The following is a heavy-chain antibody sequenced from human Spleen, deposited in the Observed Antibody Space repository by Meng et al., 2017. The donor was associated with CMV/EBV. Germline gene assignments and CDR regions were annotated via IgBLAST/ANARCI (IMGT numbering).Heavy chain of an antibody. V-gene: IGHV4-61*01. J-gene: IGHJ4*02. CDR2: IYYSGGT. CDR3: AREEGLD. Sequence: SETLSLTCTVSGGSVSSGSYYWSWIRQPPGKGLEWIGYIYYSGGTTYNPSLKSRVTISVDTSKNQFSLKLSSVTAADTAVYYCAREEGLDWGQGTRVTVSS. CDR1: GGSVSSGSYY.